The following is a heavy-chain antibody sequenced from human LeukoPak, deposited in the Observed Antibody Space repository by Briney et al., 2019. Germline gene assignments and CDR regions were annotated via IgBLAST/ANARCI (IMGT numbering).Heavy chain of an antibody. CDR2: ISGSGGST. CDR1: GFTFSSYG. J-gene: IGHJ6*03. D-gene: IGHD2-15*01. CDR3: AKDRCSGGIGCYYYYMDV. V-gene: IGHV3-23*01. Sequence: GGSLRLSCAASGFTFSSYGMSWVRQAPGKGLEWVSAISGSGGSTYYADSVKGRFTISRDNSKNTLYLEIDSLTPEDTAVYHCAKDRCSGGIGCYYYYMDVWGKGTTVTISS.